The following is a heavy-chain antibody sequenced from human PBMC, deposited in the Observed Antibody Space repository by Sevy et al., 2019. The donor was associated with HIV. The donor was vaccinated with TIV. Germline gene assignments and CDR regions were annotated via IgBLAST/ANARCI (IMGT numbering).Heavy chain of an antibody. J-gene: IGHJ3*02. CDR2: ISGISNYI. CDR1: GFTFSSYS. Sequence: GGSLRLSCAASGFTFSSYSINWVRQAPGKGLEWVSSISGISNYIYYADSVKGRFTISRDNAKNSLYLQMNSLRAEDTAVYYCARGVQTYVAFDIWGQGTMVTVSS. D-gene: IGHD3-10*02. CDR3: ARGVQTYVAFDI. V-gene: IGHV3-21*01.